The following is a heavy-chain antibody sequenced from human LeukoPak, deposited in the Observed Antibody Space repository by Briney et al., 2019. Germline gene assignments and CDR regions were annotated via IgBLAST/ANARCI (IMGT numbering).Heavy chain of an antibody. D-gene: IGHD5-18*01. Sequence: SETLSLTCAVYGGSFSGYYWSWVRPPPGKGLEWVGAINHSGSTNYNPSLKSRVTISVDTSKNQFSLKLSSVTAADTAVYYCASNQQGYSYGFTQIYYYYYMDVWGKGTTVTISS. V-gene: IGHV4-34*01. CDR3: ASNQQGYSYGFTQIYYYYYMDV. CDR2: INHSGST. J-gene: IGHJ6*03. CDR1: GGSFSGYY.